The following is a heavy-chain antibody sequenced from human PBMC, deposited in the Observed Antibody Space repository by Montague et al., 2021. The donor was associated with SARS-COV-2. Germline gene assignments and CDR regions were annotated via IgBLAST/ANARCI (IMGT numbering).Heavy chain of an antibody. CDR2: ISYSGST. CDR3: ASVQEFCNYMGCYAFFDR. CDR1: GGSISSFS. D-gene: IGHD3-16*01. J-gene: IGHJ5*02. V-gene: IGHV4-59*01. Sequence: SETLSLTCSVSGGSISSFSWSWIRQPPGKGLEWIGYISYSGSTDYNPSLESRVTISVDTSKNQISLELSSVTAADSAVYYCASVQEFCNYMGCYAFFDRWGQGTLVTVSS.